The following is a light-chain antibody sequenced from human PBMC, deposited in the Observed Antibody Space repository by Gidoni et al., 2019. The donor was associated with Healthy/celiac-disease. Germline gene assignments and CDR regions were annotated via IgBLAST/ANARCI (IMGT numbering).Light chain of an antibody. V-gene: IGKV3-20*01. CDR3: QQYGSSPRT. J-gene: IGKJ2*01. CDR1: QSVSSSY. CDR2: GAS. Sequence: EIVLTQSPGTLSLSPGERATLSCRASQSVSSSYLAWYQQKPGQAPRLLIYGASSRATGIPDMFSGSGCGTDFTLTISRLAAEYFAVYCCQQYGSSPRTFGQGTKLEIK.